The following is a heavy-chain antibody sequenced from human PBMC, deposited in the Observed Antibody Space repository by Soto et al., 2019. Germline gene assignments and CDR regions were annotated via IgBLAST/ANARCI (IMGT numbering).Heavy chain of an antibody. Sequence: LSLTCTVSDGSVSSGSYYWTWIRQPPGKGLEWIGYIYSSGSTLYNPSLKSRVIISVDTSMNQFSLKLSSVTAADTAVYYCARDSLAFFDSWGQGTLVTVSS. V-gene: IGHV4-61*01. J-gene: IGHJ4*02. CDR1: DGSVSSGSYY. CDR2: IYSSGST. D-gene: IGHD5-12*01. CDR3: ARDSLAFFDS.